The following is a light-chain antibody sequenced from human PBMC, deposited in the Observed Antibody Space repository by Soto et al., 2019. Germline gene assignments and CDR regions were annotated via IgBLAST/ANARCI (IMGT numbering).Light chain of an antibody. Sequence: EIVLTQSPGTLSLSRGERATLSCRASQAISSNCLVWYQVKSGRAPRLLIHDASNRATGVPARFSGSGSGRDFTLTITSLEPEDFAVYYCQQRSTWLYTFGQGTKLEV. CDR2: DAS. CDR3: QQRSTWLYT. J-gene: IGKJ2*01. V-gene: IGKV3-11*02. CDR1: QAISSNC.